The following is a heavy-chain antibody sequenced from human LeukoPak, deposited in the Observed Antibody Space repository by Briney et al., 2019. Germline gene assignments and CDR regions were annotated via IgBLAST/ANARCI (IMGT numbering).Heavy chain of an antibody. Sequence: SDTLTLTCTAPGRSITSYYWSWIRQPPGKGLDWIGYIYNSGSTNYNPSVKSRVTISVDAAKNQFSLKLSSVTAADTAVYYCARGFRFLGHILTGYSFQLDYWGRGTLVTVSS. J-gene: IGHJ4*02. V-gene: IGHV4-59*07. CDR1: GRSITSYY. D-gene: IGHD3-9*01. CDR3: ARGFRFLGHILTGYSFQLDY. CDR2: IYNSGST.